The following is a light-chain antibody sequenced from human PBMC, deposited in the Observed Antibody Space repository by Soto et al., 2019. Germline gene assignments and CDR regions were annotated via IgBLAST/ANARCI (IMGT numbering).Light chain of an antibody. J-gene: IGKJ1*01. V-gene: IGKV3D-20*02. CDR1: ENVYINS. Sequence: EIVLTQSPGTLSLSPGEGATLSCRASENVYINSLAWYQQKPGQPPRLLIYGAATRASAVPDRFSGSGSGADFTLTITGLEPEDFAVYYCQQRSNWPRTFGQGTKVEIK. CDR3: QQRSNWPRT. CDR2: GAA.